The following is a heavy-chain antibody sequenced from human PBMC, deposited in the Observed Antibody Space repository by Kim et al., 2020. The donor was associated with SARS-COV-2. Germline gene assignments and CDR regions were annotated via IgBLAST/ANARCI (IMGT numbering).Heavy chain of an antibody. J-gene: IGHJ5*02. CDR3: VKGAQWLLRSP. D-gene: IGHD6-19*01. CDR2: ISKNADSQ. Sequence: GGSLRLSCKASGFTFDNHAMHWVRQPPGKPLEWVALISKNADSQILADSVKGRFIISRDNSKNSLYLQMNSLSTEDTALYYCVKGAQWLLRSPWGQGTLVSVPS. V-gene: IGHV3-43*02. CDR1: GFTFDNHA.